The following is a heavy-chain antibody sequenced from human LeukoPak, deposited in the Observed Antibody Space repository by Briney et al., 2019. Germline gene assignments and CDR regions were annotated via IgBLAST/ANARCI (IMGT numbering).Heavy chain of an antibody. CDR2: ISSSSSYI. CDR3: ARGSGPNYGYYYYYMDV. J-gene: IGHJ6*03. CDR1: GFTFSSYS. V-gene: IGHV3-21*01. D-gene: IGHD4/OR15-4a*01. Sequence: GGSLRLSCAASGFTFSSYSMNWVRQAPGKGLEWISSISSSSSYIYYADSAKGRFTISRDNAKNSLYLQMNSLRAEDTAVYYCARGSGPNYGYYYYYMDVWGKGTTVTVSS.